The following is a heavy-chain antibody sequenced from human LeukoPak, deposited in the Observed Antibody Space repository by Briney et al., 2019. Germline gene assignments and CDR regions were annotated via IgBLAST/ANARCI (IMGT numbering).Heavy chain of an antibody. CDR3: ARGVEMATIGWFDP. CDR2: IYYSGST. CDR1: GGSISSYY. J-gene: IGHJ5*02. V-gene: IGHV4-59*01. D-gene: IGHD5-24*01. Sequence: PSQTLSLTCTVSGGSISSYYWSWIRQPPGKGLEWIGYIYYSGSTNYNPSLKSRVTISVDTSKNQFSLKLSSVTAADTAVYYCARGVEMATIGWFDPWGQGTLVTVSS.